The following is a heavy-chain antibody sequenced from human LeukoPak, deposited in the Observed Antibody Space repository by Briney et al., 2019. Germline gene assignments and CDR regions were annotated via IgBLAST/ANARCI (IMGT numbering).Heavy chain of an antibody. Sequence: SETLSLTCTVSGGSISSYYWSWVRQPPGKGLEWIGYIYYSGSTNYNPSLKSRVTISVDTSKNQFSLKLSSVTAADTAVYYCARHMGLGYTYFYPYFDYWGQGTLVTVSS. J-gene: IGHJ4*01. CDR2: IYYSGST. CDR1: GGSISSYY. CDR3: ARHMGLGYTYFYPYFDY. V-gene: IGHV4-59*08. D-gene: IGHD1-1*01.